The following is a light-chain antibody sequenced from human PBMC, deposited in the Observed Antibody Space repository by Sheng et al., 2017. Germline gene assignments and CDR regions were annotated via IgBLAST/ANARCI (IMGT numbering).Light chain of an antibody. J-gene: IGKJ4*01. CDR1: QDIRHD. CDR3: HQLNSYPLT. V-gene: IGKV1-17*01. Sequence: DIQMIQSPSSLSASVGDTVTITCRASQDIRHDLGWYQQKPGKGPKRLIYAATDLQPGVPSRFSGSASGTEFTLTISSLQPEDFATYYCHQLNSYPLTFGGGTKVEIK. CDR2: AAT.